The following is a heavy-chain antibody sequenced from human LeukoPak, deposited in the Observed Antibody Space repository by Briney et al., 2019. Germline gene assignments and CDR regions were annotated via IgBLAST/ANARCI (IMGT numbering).Heavy chain of an antibody. Sequence: PSETLSLTCAVSGGSISSSNWGSWVRQPPGKGLEWSASIYHSGSTNYNRSLKSRVTIPVDKSKNQSSLKLSSVTAADTAVYYCARVGRYSSSWIFDYWGQGTLVTVPS. D-gene: IGHD6-13*01. CDR3: ARVGRYSSSWIFDY. CDR2: IYHSGST. CDR1: GGSISSSNW. J-gene: IGHJ4*02. V-gene: IGHV4-4*02.